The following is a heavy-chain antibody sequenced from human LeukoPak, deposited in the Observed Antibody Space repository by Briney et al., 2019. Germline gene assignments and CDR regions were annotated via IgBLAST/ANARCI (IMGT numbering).Heavy chain of an antibody. CDR1: GGSISSYY. CDR3: ARFGRYYYGMDV. D-gene: IGHD3-10*01. J-gene: IGHJ6*02. CDR2: IYYSGST. V-gene: IGHV4-59*08. Sequence: SETLSLTCTVSGGSISSYYWSWIRQPPGKGLEWIGYIYYSGSTNYNPSLKSRVTISVDTSKNQFSLQLSSVTAADTAVYYCARFGRYYYGMDVWGQGTTVTVSS.